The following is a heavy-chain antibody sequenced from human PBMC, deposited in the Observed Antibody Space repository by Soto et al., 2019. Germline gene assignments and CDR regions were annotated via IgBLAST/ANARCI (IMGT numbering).Heavy chain of an antibody. CDR1: RFTFSTYE. CDR3: VRYCSTTLCNGVATRTFDY. J-gene: IGHJ4*02. CDR2: ISSGGSTV. D-gene: IGHD2-2*01. V-gene: IGHV3-48*03. Sequence: EVPLVESGGALVQPGGSLRLSCVASRFTFSTYEMHWVRQAPGKGLEWVSYISSGGSTVYYADSVKGRFTISRDNTRNSLYLQMNSLRDEDTALYYCVRYCSTTLCNGVATRTFDYWGQGTLVTVSS.